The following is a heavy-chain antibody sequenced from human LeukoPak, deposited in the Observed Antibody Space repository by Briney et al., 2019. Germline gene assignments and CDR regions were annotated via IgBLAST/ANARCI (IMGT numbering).Heavy chain of an antibody. V-gene: IGHV1-46*03. CDR1: GYTFTSYY. Sequence: ASVKVSCKTSGYTFTSYYMHWVRQAPGQGLEWMGIINPSGGGTSYAQKFQGRVTMTRDTSTSTVYMELSSLRSEDTAVYYCARGDYDFWSGYYTGNWFDPWGQGTLVTVSS. CDR3: ARGDYDFWSGYYTGNWFDP. CDR2: INPSGGGT. D-gene: IGHD3-3*01. J-gene: IGHJ5*02.